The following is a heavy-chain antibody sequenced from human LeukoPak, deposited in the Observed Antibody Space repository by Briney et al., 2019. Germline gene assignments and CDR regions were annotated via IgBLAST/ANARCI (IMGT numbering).Heavy chain of an antibody. V-gene: IGHV4-39*01. CDR3: VRGSTLRHYQY. CDR2: IYYSGST. J-gene: IGHJ4*02. Sequence: SSGTLSLTCTVSGGSISSSAYYWGWIRRPPGKGLEWIGSIYYSGSTYYNPSLKSRVTVSVDTSKNQFSLKLSSVTAADTAVYYCVRGSTLRHYQYWGQGTLVTVSS. CDR1: GGSISSSAYY. D-gene: IGHD3-16*01.